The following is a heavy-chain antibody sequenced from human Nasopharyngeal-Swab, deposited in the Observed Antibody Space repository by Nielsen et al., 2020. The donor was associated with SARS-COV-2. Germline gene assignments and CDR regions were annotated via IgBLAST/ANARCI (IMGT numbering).Heavy chain of an antibody. CDR3: ARERWYSSGEDGFDI. V-gene: IGHV3-48*02. J-gene: IGHJ3*02. CDR1: GFTFRIYS. Sequence: GESLKLSCAASGFTFRIYSMNWVRQAPGKGLEWVSYISSSSITTYYADSVKGRFTISRDNAKNSLYLQMNSLRDEDTAVYYCARERWYSSGEDGFDIWGQGTMVTVSS. CDR2: ISSSSITT. D-gene: IGHD6-19*01.